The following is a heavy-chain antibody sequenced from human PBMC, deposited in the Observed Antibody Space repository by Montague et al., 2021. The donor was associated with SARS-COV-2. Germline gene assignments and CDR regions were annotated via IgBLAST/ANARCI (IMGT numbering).Heavy chain of an antibody. J-gene: IGHJ3*01. D-gene: IGHD3-22*01. Sequence: WVRQPPGKGLEWIGSIYYTGNTYYNPSLKXRVTISVVTSKNHFTLKLSSVTAAETAVYYCARLKRYFDSSGSPSAFDFWGQGTKVTVSS. V-gene: IGHV4-39*02. CDR3: ARLKRYFDSSGSPSAFDF. CDR2: IYYTGNT.